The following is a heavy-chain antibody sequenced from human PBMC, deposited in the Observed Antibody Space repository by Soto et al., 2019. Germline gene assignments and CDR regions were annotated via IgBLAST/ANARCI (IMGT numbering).Heavy chain of an antibody. CDR2: IIPISGTA. Sequence: QVQLVQSGAEVKKPGSSVKVSCKASGGTFSSYAISWVRQAPGQGLEWMGGIIPISGTANYAQKYQGRVTITADESRSTAYMELSSLRSEHTAVYYCARSQGSSTSLEIYYYYYYGMDVWGQGTTVTVSS. CDR1: GGTFSSYA. J-gene: IGHJ6*02. CDR3: ARSQGSSTSLEIYYYYYYGMDV. V-gene: IGHV1-69*01. D-gene: IGHD2-2*01.